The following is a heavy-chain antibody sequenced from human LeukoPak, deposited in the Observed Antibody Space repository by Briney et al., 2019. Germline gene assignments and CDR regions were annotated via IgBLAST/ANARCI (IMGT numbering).Heavy chain of an antibody. CDR2: INKDGGEK. CDR3: TKIGPVSGTIDY. CDR1: GFTFSSYW. J-gene: IGHJ4*02. V-gene: IGHV3-7*01. Sequence: GGSLRLSCAASGFTFSSYWMSWVRQASGKGLEWVANINKDGGEKYYVDSVKGRFTISRDNSKNTLLLDMDGLRPEDTATYYCTKIGPVSGTIDYWGQGTLVTVSS. D-gene: IGHD1-26*01.